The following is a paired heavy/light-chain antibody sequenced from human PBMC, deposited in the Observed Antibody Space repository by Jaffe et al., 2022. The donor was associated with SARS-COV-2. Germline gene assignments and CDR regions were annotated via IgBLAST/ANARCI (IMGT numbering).Light chain of an antibody. J-gene: IGLJ3*02. Sequence: QLVLTQSPSASASLGGSVKLTCTLSSGHSAYAIAWHQQQPEKGPRYLMKLNNDGGHTKGDGIPDRFSGSSSGAERYLTISSLQSEDEADYYCQTWDTGIWVFGGGTKLTVL. CDR1: SGHSAYA. CDR2: LNNDGGH. CDR3: QTWDTGIWV. V-gene: IGLV4-69*01.
Heavy chain of an antibody. V-gene: IGHV3-30*04. CDR3: AREGRDCSSSTCYFDY. CDR1: GFTFSTYA. D-gene: IGHD2-2*01. Sequence: QVHLVESGGGVVQPGGSLRLSCAASGFTFSTYAMSWVRQAPGKGLEWVAVISYDGSKKYYPDSAKGRFTISRDNSKNTLFLQMNSLRAEDTSVYYCAREGRDCSSSTCYFDYWGQGTLVTVSS. CDR2: ISYDGSKK. J-gene: IGHJ4*02.